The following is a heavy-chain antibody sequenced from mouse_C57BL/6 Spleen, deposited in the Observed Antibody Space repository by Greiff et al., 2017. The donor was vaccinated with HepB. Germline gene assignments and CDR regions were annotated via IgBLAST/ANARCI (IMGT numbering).Heavy chain of an antibody. CDR1: GFTFSDYG. CDR2: ISSGSSTI. V-gene: IGHV5-17*01. D-gene: IGHD1-1*01. Sequence: EVQGVESGGGLVKPGGSLELSCAASGFTFSDYGMHWVRQAPEKGLEWVAYISSGSSTIYYAATVKGRFTISRDNAKNTLFLQLTSLRSEDTAMYYCARTDTTVVARYWYFDVWGTGTTVTVSS. CDR3: ARTDTTVVARYWYFDV. J-gene: IGHJ1*03.